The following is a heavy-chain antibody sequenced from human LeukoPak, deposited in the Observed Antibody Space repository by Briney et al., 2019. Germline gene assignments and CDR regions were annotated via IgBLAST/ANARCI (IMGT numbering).Heavy chain of an antibody. CDR3: AKMGYYESSDFFDY. D-gene: IGHD3-22*01. CDR1: GFTFSSYA. V-gene: IGHV3-23*01. Sequence: GGSLRLSCAASGFTFSSYAMSWVRQAPGKGLEWVSAISGDGGSAYYSDSVKGRFHISRNNSKNTLYLQMHSLRAEDTAVYYCAKMGYYESSDFFDYWGQGTLVTVSS. J-gene: IGHJ4*02. CDR2: ISGDGGSA.